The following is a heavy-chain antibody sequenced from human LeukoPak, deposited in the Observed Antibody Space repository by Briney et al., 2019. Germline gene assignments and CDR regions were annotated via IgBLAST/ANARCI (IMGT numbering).Heavy chain of an antibody. CDR1: GFTFSIYA. CDR2: ISGSGGST. Sequence: GGSLRLSCAASGFTFSIYAMSWVRQAPGKGLEWVSAISGSGGSTYYADSVKGRFTISRDNSKNTLYLQMNSLRAEDTAVYYCAKVRFLEWLATPVSAFDIWGQGTMVTVSS. CDR3: AKVRFLEWLATPVSAFDI. J-gene: IGHJ3*02. V-gene: IGHV3-23*01. D-gene: IGHD3-3*01.